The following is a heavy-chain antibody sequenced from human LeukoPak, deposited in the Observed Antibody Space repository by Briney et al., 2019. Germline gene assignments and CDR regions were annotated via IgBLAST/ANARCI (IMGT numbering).Heavy chain of an antibody. CDR2: IYTSGST. CDR3: ARTGYRSGWSTTYSYYYMDV. CDR1: GGSLSSYY. D-gene: IGHD6-19*01. V-gene: IGHV4-4*07. J-gene: IGHJ6*03. Sequence: PSETLSLTCTVTGGSLSSYYWSWIRQPAGKGLEWIGRIYTSGSTNYNPSLKSRVTMSVDTSKNHVSLKLSSVTAADTAVAYCARTGYRSGWSTTYSYYYMDVWGKGTTVSVSS.